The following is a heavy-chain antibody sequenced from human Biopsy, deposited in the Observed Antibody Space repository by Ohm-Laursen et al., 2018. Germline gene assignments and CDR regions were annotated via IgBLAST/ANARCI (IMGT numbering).Heavy chain of an antibody. Sequence: SVKVSCKAPGGTFSNYGVNWVRQAPGQGLEWLGGNIPILGTGNYAQKFQDRVTVAADTSTSTATMELRSLRSDDTAVYYCATKLTGYFNHWGQRTLVIVSS. V-gene: IGHV1-69*06. J-gene: IGHJ1*01. CDR2: NIPILGTG. CDR3: ATKLTGYFNH. CDR1: GGTFSNYG. D-gene: IGHD3-9*01.